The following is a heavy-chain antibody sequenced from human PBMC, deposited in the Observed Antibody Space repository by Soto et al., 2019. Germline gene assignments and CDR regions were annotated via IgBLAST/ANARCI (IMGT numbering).Heavy chain of an antibody. J-gene: IGHJ3*02. V-gene: IGHV3-23*01. CDR3: ATLFRGSGWFDAFDI. CDR1: GFTFSSYA. D-gene: IGHD6-19*01. CDR2: ISGSGGST. Sequence: GGSLRLSCAASGFTFSSYAMSWVCQAPGKGLEWVSAISGSGGSTYYADSVKGRFTISRDNSKNTLYLQMNSLRAEDTAVYYCATLFRGSGWFDAFDIWGQGTMVTVSS.